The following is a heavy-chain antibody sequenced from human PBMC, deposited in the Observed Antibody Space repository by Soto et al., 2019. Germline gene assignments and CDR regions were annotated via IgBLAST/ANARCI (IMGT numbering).Heavy chain of an antibody. CDR1: GFTFSSYA. Sequence: GGSLRLSCAASGFTFSSYAMSWVRQAPGKGLEWVSAISGSGGSTYYADSVKGRFTISRYNSKNTLYLQMNSLRAEDTAVYYCAKRQWFGELSLFDYWGQGTLVTVSS. J-gene: IGHJ4*02. D-gene: IGHD3-10*01. V-gene: IGHV3-23*01. CDR3: AKRQWFGELSLFDY. CDR2: ISGSGGST.